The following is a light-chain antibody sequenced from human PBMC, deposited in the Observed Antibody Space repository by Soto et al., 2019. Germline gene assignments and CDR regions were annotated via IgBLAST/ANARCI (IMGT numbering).Light chain of an antibody. Sequence: EIVLTQSPGTLSLSPGERATLSCRASQSVSSTYLAWYQQKPGQAPRLLIYGASSRATGIPDRFSGSGSGKNFTLTISRLEPEDFAVYYGQQYGSSRYTFGQGTKLEIK. CDR1: QSVSSTY. CDR2: GAS. CDR3: QQYGSSRYT. V-gene: IGKV3-20*01. J-gene: IGKJ2*01.